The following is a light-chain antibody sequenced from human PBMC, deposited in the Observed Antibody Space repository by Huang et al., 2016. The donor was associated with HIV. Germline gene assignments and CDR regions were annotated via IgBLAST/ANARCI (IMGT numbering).Light chain of an antibody. CDR2: GAF. CDR1: QSIGTN. Sequence: EIVMTQSPATLSVSPGERATLSCRASQSIGTNLAWYQQKCGQAPRLLIYGAFTRANGVPARFSGSGSGTEFTLTISSLQSEDFAIYYCQQYNDWRTFGQGTKVETK. CDR3: QQYNDWRT. V-gene: IGKV3-15*01. J-gene: IGKJ1*01.